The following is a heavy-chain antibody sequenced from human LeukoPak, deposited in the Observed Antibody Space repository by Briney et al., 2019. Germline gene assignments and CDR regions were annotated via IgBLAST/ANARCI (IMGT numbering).Heavy chain of an antibody. CDR3: ARASYSSWTFFEY. CDR1: GLPSSSSS. Sequence: VASLSICCAAVGLPSSSSSWSGVLPPEGKGLESVSLSTSGGNTYYADSVRGRFTVSRDNSKNTLFLQMNSLRADDTAVYYCARASYSSWTFFEYWGQGTLVTVSS. V-gene: IGHV3-53*01. CDR2: STSGGNT. D-gene: IGHD6-6*01. J-gene: IGHJ4*02.